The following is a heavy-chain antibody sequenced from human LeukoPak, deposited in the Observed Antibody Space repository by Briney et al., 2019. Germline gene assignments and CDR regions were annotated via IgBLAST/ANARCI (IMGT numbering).Heavy chain of an antibody. CDR1: SGSISNYY. V-gene: IGHV4-4*07. D-gene: IGHD2-2*01. CDR2: IYTSGST. J-gene: IGHJ6*03. CDR3: ARGPPYCSTTNCYYMDV. Sequence: SETLSLTCTASSGSISNYYWNWIRQPAGKGLEWIGRIYTSGSTEYNPSLKSRVTMSVDTSKNQFSLKLTSVTAADTAVYYCARGPPYCSTTNCYYMDVWGKGTTVTVSS.